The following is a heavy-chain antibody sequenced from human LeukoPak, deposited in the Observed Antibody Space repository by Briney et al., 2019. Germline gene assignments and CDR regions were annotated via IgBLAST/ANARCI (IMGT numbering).Heavy chain of an antibody. CDR3: ARGRYTSGWYVLES. CDR1: GFTFSTYT. V-gene: IGHV3-21*01. Sequence: GSLRLSCAASGFTFSTYTMNWVRQAPGKGLEWVSCISSSSSYIYYADSLKGRFTISRDNAKNSLYLQMNSLRSEDTAVYYCARGRYTSGWYVLESWGQGTLVTVSS. CDR2: ISSSSSYI. D-gene: IGHD6-19*01. J-gene: IGHJ5*02.